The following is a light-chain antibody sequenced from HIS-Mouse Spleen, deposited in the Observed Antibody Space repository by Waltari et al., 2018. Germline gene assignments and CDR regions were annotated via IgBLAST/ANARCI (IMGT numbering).Light chain of an antibody. CDR3: MQALQTWT. Sequence: DPVMTESPVSLPVTTGEPASVSCRSSQSLLHSNGYNYLDWYLQNPGQSPQLLIYLGSNRASGVPDRFSGSGSGTDFTLKISRVDAENVGVYYCMQALQTWTFGQGTKVEIK. V-gene: IGKV2-28*01. CDR2: LGS. CDR1: QSLLHSNGYNY. J-gene: IGKJ1*01.